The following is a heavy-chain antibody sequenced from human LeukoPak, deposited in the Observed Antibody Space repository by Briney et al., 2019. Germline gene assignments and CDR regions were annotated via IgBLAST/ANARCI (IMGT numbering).Heavy chain of an antibody. Sequence: PGGSLRLSCAASGFTFSTYAMHWVRQAPGKGLEYVSAISSNGDTTYYANSVKGRFTISRDNSKNTLYLQMASLRAEDMAVYYCARWARYGSHSEGLGWWGQGTLVTVSS. D-gene: IGHD1-26*01. CDR1: GFTFSTYA. CDR2: ISSNGDTT. V-gene: IGHV3-64*01. J-gene: IGHJ4*02. CDR3: ARWARYGSHSEGLGW.